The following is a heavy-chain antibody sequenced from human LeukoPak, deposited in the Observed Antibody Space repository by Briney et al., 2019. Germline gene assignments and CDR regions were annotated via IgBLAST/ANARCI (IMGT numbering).Heavy chain of an antibody. Sequence: ASVKVSCKASGYTFTGYYIHWVRQAPGQGLEWMGWINPNSGGTNYAQKSQGRVTMTRDTSISTAYMDLSRLRSDDTAVYYCARGSIVGATFDYFDYWGQGILVTVSS. D-gene: IGHD1-26*01. CDR2: INPNSGGT. V-gene: IGHV1-2*02. CDR1: GYTFTGYY. CDR3: ARGSIVGATFDYFDY. J-gene: IGHJ4*02.